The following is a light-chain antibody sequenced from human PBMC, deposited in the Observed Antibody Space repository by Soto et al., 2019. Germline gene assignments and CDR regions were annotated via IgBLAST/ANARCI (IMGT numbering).Light chain of an antibody. CDR2: DAS. V-gene: IGKV1-5*01. CDR3: QQYKSYSST. Sequence: DIHMTQSPSTLSASVGDRVTITCRASQSISSWLAWYKQKPGKAPKLLIYDASILESGVPSTFSGVGSGTDFTLTISSLQPDDFATYYCQQYKSYSSTFGQGTKVEIK. J-gene: IGKJ1*01. CDR1: QSISSW.